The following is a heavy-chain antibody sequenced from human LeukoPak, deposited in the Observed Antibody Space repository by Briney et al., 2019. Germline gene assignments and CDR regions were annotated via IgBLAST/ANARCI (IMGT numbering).Heavy chain of an antibody. CDR1: GGSISSRSYY. CDR3: ASTYYYDSSGYNFDY. Sequence: SETLSLTCTVSGGSISSRSYYWGWIRQPPGKGLEWIGSIYYSGSTYYNPSLKSRVTISVDTSKNQFSLKLSSVTAADTAVYYCASTYYYDSSGYNFDYWGQGTLVTVSS. V-gene: IGHV4-39*07. D-gene: IGHD3-22*01. CDR2: IYYSGST. J-gene: IGHJ4*02.